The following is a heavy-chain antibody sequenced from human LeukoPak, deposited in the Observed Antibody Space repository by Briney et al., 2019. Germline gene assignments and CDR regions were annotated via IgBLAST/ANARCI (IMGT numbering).Heavy chain of an antibody. D-gene: IGHD6-13*01. CDR1: GGSFRRCY. CDR3: ARHAPVAAASFDY. Sequence: PSETLSLTCAVYGGSFRRCYWSWIRQPPGKRLAWIGEINHSGSTNYNPSLKSRVTISVDTSKNQFSLKLSSVTAADTAVYYCARHAPVAAASFDYWGQGTLVTVSS. V-gene: IGHV4-34*01. CDR2: INHSGST. J-gene: IGHJ4*02.